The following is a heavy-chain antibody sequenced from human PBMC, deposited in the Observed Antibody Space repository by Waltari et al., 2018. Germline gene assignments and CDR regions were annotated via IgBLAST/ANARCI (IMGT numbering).Heavy chain of an antibody. CDR1: GGTFSSYT. Sequence: QVQLVQSGAEVKKPGSSVKVSCKASGGTFSSYTISWVRQAPGQGLEWMGRIIPILGIANYAQKFQGRVTITADKSTSTAYMELSSLRSEDTAVYYCARDEGDTGYYYGMDVWGQGTTVTVSS. J-gene: IGHJ6*02. D-gene: IGHD3-16*01. CDR3: ARDEGDTGYYYGMDV. CDR2: IIPILGIA. V-gene: IGHV1-69*08.